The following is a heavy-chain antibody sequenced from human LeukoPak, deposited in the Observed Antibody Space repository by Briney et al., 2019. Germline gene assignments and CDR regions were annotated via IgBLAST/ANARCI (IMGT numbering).Heavy chain of an antibody. CDR1: GFTFSSHG. D-gene: IGHD3-9*01. CDR3: AKCILTGYYKGYMDV. Sequence: GGSLRLSCAASGFTFSSHGMSWVRQAPGKGLEWVSAISGSGGSSFYADSVKGRFTISRDNSKNTLYLQMNSLRAEDTAVYYCAKCILTGYYKGYMDVWGKGTTVTISS. J-gene: IGHJ6*03. CDR2: ISGSGGSS. V-gene: IGHV3-23*01.